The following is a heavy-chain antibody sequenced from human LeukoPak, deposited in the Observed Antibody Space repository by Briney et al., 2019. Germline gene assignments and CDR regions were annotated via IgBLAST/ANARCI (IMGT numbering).Heavy chain of an antibody. CDR3: HHSSWFGTDAFDI. CDR2: ISYDGTKK. J-gene: IGHJ3*02. Sequence: GGSLRLSCAASGFTFNNHAIHWVRQAPGKGLELVAFISYDGTKKYYADSVKGRFTISRDISKNTLYFQMNSLSAEDTALYYCHHSSWFGTDAFDIWGQGTMVIVSS. V-gene: IGHV3-30-3*01. CDR1: GFTFNNHA. D-gene: IGHD6-13*01.